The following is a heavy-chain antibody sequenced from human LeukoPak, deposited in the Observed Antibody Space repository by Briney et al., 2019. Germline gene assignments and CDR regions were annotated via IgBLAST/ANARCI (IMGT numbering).Heavy chain of an antibody. CDR1: GNSISNYY. V-gene: IGHV4-59*01. J-gene: IGHJ4*02. Sequence: SETLSLTCTVSGNSISNYYWSWIRQPPGKGLEWIGYLYFSGSTNYNPSPKSRVTISVDTSKNQFSLKLSSVTAADTAMYYCARGIAGEWLPIWGQGTLVTVSS. CDR3: ARGIAGEWLPI. D-gene: IGHD3-3*01. CDR2: LYFSGST.